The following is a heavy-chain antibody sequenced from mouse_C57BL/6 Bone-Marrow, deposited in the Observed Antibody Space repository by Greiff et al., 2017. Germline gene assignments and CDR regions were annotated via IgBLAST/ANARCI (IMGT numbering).Heavy chain of an antibody. CDR3: TTEGWYFDV. Sequence: VQLQQPGAELVRPGSSVKLSCKASGYTFTSYWMDWVKQRPEQGLEWIGWIDPENGDTEYASKFQGKATITADTSSNTAYLQLSSLTSEDTAVYYCTTEGWYFDVWGTGTTVTVSS. CDR2: IDPENGDT. J-gene: IGHJ1*03. CDR1: GYTFTSYW. V-gene: IGHV14-4*01.